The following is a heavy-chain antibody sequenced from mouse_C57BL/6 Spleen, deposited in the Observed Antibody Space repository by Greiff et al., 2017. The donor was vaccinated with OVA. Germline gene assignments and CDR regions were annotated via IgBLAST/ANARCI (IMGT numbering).Heavy chain of an antibody. CDR1: GYTFTSYW. J-gene: IGHJ4*01. Sequence: QVQLQQPGAELVKPGASVKLSCKASGYTFTSYWMHWVKQRPGQGLEWIGMIHPNSGSTNYNEKFKSKATLTVDKSSSTAYMQLSSLTSEDSAVYYCARWGPYGNYPDAMEYWGQGTSVTVSS. CDR3: ARWGPYGNYPDAMEY. D-gene: IGHD2-1*01. V-gene: IGHV1-64*01. CDR2: IHPNSGST.